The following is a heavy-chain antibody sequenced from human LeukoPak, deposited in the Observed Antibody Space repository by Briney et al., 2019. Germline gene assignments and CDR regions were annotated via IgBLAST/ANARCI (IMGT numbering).Heavy chain of an antibody. Sequence: SETLSLICTVSGGSIGRYHWSWVRQPPGKALEWIGYIHSGGSTNSNTSLKSRVTISLDTSKNQFSLKLNSVTAADTAVYYCASHRIPYNYGWVAFDYWGQGPLVTVSS. J-gene: IGHJ4*02. CDR3: ASHRIPYNYGWVAFDY. V-gene: IGHV4-4*09. CDR1: GGSIGRYH. CDR2: IHSGGST. D-gene: IGHD3-10*01.